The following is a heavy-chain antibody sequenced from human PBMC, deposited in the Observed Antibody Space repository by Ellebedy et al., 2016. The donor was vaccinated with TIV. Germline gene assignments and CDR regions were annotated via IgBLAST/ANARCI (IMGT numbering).Heavy chain of an antibody. CDR1: GFTFSSYS. J-gene: IGHJ6*03. CDR2: ISSSSSYI. V-gene: IGHV3-21*01. Sequence: GESLKISXAASGFTFSSYSMNWVRQAPGKGLEWVSSISSSSSYIYYADSVKGRFTISRDNAKNSLYLQMNSLRAEDTAVYYCARVGLTTVTHYYYYYMDVWGKGTTVTVSS. CDR3: ARVGLTTVTHYYYYYMDV. D-gene: IGHD4-11*01.